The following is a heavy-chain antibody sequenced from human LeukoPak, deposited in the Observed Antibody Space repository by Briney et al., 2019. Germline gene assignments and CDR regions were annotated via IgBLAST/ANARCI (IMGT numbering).Heavy chain of an antibody. Sequence: GGSLRLSCAASGFTFSSYGMHWVRQAPGKGLEWVAVISYGGSNKYYADSVKGRFTISRDNSKNTLYLQMNSLRAEDTAVYYCAKAGDKYYFDYWGQGTLVTVSS. V-gene: IGHV3-30*18. J-gene: IGHJ4*02. CDR1: GFTFSSYG. CDR2: ISYGGSNK. CDR3: AKAGDKYYFDY.